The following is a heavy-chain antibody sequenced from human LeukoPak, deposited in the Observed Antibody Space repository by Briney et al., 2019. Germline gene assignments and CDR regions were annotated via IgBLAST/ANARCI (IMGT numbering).Heavy chain of an antibody. CDR3: AKSGRSRFDY. Sequence: GGSLRLSCAASGFTFSSSAMSWVRQAPGKGLEWVSSISGSGGSPYYADSVKGRFTISRDNSKNTLYLQMNSLRAEDTAVYYCAKSGRSRFDYWGQGTLVTVSS. D-gene: IGHD1-26*01. V-gene: IGHV3-23*01. CDR1: GFTFSSSA. CDR2: ISGSGGSP. J-gene: IGHJ4*02.